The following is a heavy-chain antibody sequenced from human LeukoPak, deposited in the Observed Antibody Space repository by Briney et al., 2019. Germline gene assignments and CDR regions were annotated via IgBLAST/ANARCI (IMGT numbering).Heavy chain of an antibody. Sequence: PGGSLRLSCAASGFTFDDYAMHWVRQAPGKGLEWVSGISWNSGSIGYADSVKGRFTISRDNAKNSLYLQMNSLRAEDTAVYYCASDDYGDYGRAFDIWGQGTMVTVSS. CDR1: GFTFDDYA. D-gene: IGHD4-17*01. J-gene: IGHJ3*02. CDR2: ISWNSGSI. V-gene: IGHV3-9*01. CDR3: ASDDYGDYGRAFDI.